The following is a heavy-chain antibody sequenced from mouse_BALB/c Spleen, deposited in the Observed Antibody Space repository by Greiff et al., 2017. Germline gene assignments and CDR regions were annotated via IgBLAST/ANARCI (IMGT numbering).Heavy chain of an antibody. J-gene: IGHJ2*01. CDR3: ARGGAYYFDY. Sequence: VQLKESGGDLVKPGGSLKLSCAASGFTFSSYGMSWVRQTPDKRLEWVATISSGGSYTYYPDSVKGRFTIARDNAKNTLYLQMSSLKSEDTAECYGARGGAYYFDYWGQGTTLTVSS. CDR2: ISSGGSYT. CDR1: GFTFSSYG. V-gene: IGHV5-6*01.